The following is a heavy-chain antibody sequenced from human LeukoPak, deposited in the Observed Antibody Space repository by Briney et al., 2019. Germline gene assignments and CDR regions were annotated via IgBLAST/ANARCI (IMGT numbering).Heavy chain of an antibody. J-gene: IGHJ6*01. Sequence: PGGSLRLSCAASGFTYSNYAMGWVRQAPGKGLEWVSVISGSGATTDCADSVMGRFTISRDNSKNTLYLQLDSLRADVTAVYFIVKGHFWAYYYAIYVWGQGATVTVSS. CDR3: VKGHFWAYYYAIYV. CDR1: GFTYSNYA. V-gene: IGHV3-23*01. CDR2: ISGSGATT. D-gene: IGHD7-27*01.